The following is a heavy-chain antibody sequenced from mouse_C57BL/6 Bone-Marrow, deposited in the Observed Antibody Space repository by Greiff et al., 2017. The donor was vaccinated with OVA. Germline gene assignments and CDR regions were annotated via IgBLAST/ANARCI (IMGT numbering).Heavy chain of an antibody. CDR2: IYPGDGDT. D-gene: IGHD2-3*01. CDR1: GYAFSSSW. Sequence: QVQLQQSGPELVKPGASVKISCKASGYAFSSSWMNWVKQRPGKGLEWIGRIYPGDGDTNYNGKFKGKATLTADKSSSTAYMQLSSLTSEESAVYVCAHDGYCFAYWGQGNLVTVSA. CDR3: AHDGYCFAY. V-gene: IGHV1-82*01. J-gene: IGHJ3*01.